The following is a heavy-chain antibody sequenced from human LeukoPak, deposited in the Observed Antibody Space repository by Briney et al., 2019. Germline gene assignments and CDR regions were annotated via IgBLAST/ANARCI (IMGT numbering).Heavy chain of an antibody. V-gene: IGHV3-23*01. D-gene: IGHD5-24*01. CDR1: GFTLSTYD. CDR2: IGGDGGTT. CDR3: AKTIPFWYFDL. Sequence: GGSLRLSCAASGFTLSTYDMSWVRQAPTKGLEWVSAIGGDGGTTYADSVKGRFTISRDNSKNTLYLQMNSLRAEDTAIYYCAKTIPFWYFDLWGHGTLVTVSS. J-gene: IGHJ2*01.